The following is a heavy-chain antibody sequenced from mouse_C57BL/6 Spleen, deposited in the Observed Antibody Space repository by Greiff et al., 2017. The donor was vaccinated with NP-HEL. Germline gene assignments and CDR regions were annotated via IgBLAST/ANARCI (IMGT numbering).Heavy chain of an antibody. D-gene: IGHD3-3*01. V-gene: IGHV1-61*01. J-gene: IGHJ4*01. CDR2: IYPSDSET. CDR3: ASRMGDPLGPY. Sequence: VQLQQPGAELVRPGSSVKLSCKASGYTFTSYGMDWVKQRPGQGLEWIGNIYPSDSETHYNQKFKDKATLTVDKSSSTAYMQLSSLTSEDAAVYYCASRMGDPLGPYWGQGTSVTVSS. CDR1: GYTFTSYG.